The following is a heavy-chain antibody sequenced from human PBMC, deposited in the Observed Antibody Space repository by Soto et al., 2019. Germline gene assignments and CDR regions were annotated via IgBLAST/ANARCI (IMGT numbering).Heavy chain of an antibody. CDR2: IGTAGDT. CDR3: ARVSSRGYYYGMDV. D-gene: IGHD6-13*01. Sequence: EVQLVESGGGLVQPGGSLRLSCAASGFTFSSYDMHWVRQATGKGLEWISAIGTAGDTYYPGSVKSRFTISRENAMNSLYLQMNSLRAEDTAVYYGARVSSRGYYYGMDVWGQGTTVTVS. CDR1: GFTFSSYD. J-gene: IGHJ6*02. V-gene: IGHV3-13*01.